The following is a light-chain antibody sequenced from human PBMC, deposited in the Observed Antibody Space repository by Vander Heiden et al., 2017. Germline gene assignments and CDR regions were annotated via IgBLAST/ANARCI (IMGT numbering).Light chain of an antibody. Sequence: DLQMTQSPSFMSAFVGDRVLITCQASTDISSYLNWYQQKPGKAAKLLIYDASNLETGVPSRFSVSGSGTDFTLTISSLQPEDFATYYCQQCDSLPLTFGRGTKVEIK. CDR1: TDISSY. CDR2: DAS. CDR3: QQCDSLPLT. V-gene: IGKV1-33*01. J-gene: IGKJ4*01.